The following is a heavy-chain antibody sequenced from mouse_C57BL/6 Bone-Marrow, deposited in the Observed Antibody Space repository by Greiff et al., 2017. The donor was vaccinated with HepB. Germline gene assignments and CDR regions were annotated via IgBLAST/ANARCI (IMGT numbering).Heavy chain of an antibody. J-gene: IGHJ1*03. D-gene: IGHD1-1*01. CDR2: IDPSDSET. CDR3: ASSGSSYWYFDV. CDR1: GYTFTSYW. V-gene: IGHV1-52*01. Sequence: QVQLKQPGAELVRPGSSVKLSCKASGYTFTSYWMHWVKQRPIQGLEWIGNIDPSDSETHYNQKFKDKATLTVDKSSSTAYMQLSSLTSEDSAVYYCASSGSSYWYFDVWGTGTTVTVSS.